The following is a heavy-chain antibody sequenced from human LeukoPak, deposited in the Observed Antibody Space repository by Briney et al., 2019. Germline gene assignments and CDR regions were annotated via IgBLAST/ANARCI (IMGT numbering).Heavy chain of an antibody. V-gene: IGHV1-69*01. Sequence: GSSVKVSCKASGGTFSSYAISWVRQAPGQGLEWMGGIIPIFGTANYAQKFQGRVTITADESTSTAYMELRSLRSDDTAVYYCARGETPDAFDIWGQGTMVTVSS. CDR3: ARGETPDAFDI. CDR1: GGTFSSYA. CDR2: IIPIFGTA. J-gene: IGHJ3*02.